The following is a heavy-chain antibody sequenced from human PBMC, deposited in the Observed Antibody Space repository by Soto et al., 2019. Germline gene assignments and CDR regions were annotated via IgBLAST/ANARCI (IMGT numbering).Heavy chain of an antibody. CDR2: ISYDGSNK. J-gene: IGHJ4*02. Sequence: PGGSLRLSCAASGFTFSSYAMHWVRQAPGKGLEWVAVISYDGSNKYYADSVKGRFTISRDNSKNTLYLQMNSLRAEDTAVYYCARDGRYCSGGSCQHVGGFFDYWGQGTLVTVSS. V-gene: IGHV3-30-3*01. CDR1: GFTFSSYA. D-gene: IGHD2-15*01. CDR3: ARDGRYCSGGSCQHVGGFFDY.